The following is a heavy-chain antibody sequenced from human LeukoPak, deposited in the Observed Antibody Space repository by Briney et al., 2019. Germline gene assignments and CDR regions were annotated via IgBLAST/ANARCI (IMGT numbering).Heavy chain of an antibody. J-gene: IGHJ4*02. D-gene: IGHD3-16*01. Sequence: GESLKISCKGSGYSFTSYWIGWVRQMREEALEWVGIIYPGDSDTRYSPSFQGQVTISADKSISTAYLQWSSLKASDTAMYYCARLAGRYDYGDYWGQGTLVTVSS. CDR3: ARLAGRYDYGDY. CDR1: GYSFTSYW. V-gene: IGHV5-51*01. CDR2: IYPGDSDT.